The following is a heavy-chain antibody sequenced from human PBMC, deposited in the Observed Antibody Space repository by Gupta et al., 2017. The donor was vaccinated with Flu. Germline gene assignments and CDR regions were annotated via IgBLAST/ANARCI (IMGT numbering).Heavy chain of an antibody. D-gene: IGHD2-15*01. Sequence: EVQLVESGGGLVQPGGSLRLSCAASGFTFSHYAMHWVRQAPGKGLESVSASSANGGSTYYANSVKGRVTISRDNSKNTLYLQMGSLRAEEMAVYYCARRGYCSGGSCYLGAFDIWGQGTMVTVSS. CDR2: SSANGGST. CDR1: GFTFSHYA. V-gene: IGHV3-64*01. J-gene: IGHJ3*02. CDR3: ARRGYCSGGSCYLGAFDI.